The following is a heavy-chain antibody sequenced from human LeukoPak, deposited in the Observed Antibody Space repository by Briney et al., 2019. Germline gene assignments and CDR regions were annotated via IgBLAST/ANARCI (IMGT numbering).Heavy chain of an antibody. J-gene: IGHJ4*02. CDR3: ARGVSSGWYKYYFDY. CDR2: INHSGST. Sequence: SETLSLTCAVYGGSFSGYYWSWIRQPPGKGLEWIGEINHSGSTNYNPSLKSRVTISVDTSKNQFSLKLSSVTAADTAVHYCARGVSSGWYKYYFDYWGQGTLVTVSS. V-gene: IGHV4-34*01. CDR1: GGSFSGYY. D-gene: IGHD6-19*01.